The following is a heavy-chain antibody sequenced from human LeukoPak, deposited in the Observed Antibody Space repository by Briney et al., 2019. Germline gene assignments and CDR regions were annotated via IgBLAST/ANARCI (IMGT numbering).Heavy chain of an antibody. D-gene: IGHD3-10*01. CDR1: GGSISSYY. J-gene: IGHJ4*02. CDR3: ARGGSGLWFGELGIDY. CDR2: IYYSGST. Sequence: PSETLSLTCTVSGGSISSYYWSWIRQPPGKGLEWIGYIYYSGSTNYNPSLKSRVTISVDTSKNQFSLKLSSVTAADTAVYYCARGGSGLWFGELGIDYWGQGTLVTVSS. V-gene: IGHV4-59*01.